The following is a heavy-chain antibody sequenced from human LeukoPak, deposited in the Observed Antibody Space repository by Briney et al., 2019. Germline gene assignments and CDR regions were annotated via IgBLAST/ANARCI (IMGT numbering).Heavy chain of an antibody. CDR2: IRYDGSNK. J-gene: IGHJ4*02. CDR1: GFTFSSYG. D-gene: IGHD3-22*01. CDR3: AKSPNYYDSGRNPGATYYFDY. Sequence: GGSLRLSCAASGFTFSSYGMHWVRQAPGKGLEWVAFIRYDGSNKYYADSVKGRFTISRDNSKNTLYLQMNSLRAEDTAVYYCAKSPNYYDSGRNPGATYYFDYWGQGTLVTVSS. V-gene: IGHV3-30*02.